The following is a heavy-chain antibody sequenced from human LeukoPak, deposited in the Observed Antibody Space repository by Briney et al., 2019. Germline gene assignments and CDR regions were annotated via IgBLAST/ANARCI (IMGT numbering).Heavy chain of an antibody. D-gene: IGHD3-16*01. Sequence: SETLSLTCTVSGGSLTKYYWSWIRQPPGKGLEWIGFVFYSGTTHYNPSLKSRVTISVHTSKTQFSLKLSSVTAADTAVYYCAGDLGFGYFDYWGQGTLVTVSS. CDR1: GGSLTKYY. J-gene: IGHJ4*02. V-gene: IGHV4-59*01. CDR3: AGDLGFGYFDY. CDR2: VFYSGTT.